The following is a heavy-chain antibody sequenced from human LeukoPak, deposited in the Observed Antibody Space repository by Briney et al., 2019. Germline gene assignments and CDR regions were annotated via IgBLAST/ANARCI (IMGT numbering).Heavy chain of an antibody. D-gene: IGHD2-8*01. J-gene: IGHJ4*02. Sequence: PGGSLRLSCAASGFTFSGYWMSWVRQPPGKGLEWIGEINHSGSTNYNPSLKSRVTISVDTSKNQFSLKLSSVTAADTAVYYCARGRILYSDWGQGTLVTVSS. CDR1: GFTFSGYW. CDR2: INHSGST. CDR3: ARGRILYSD. V-gene: IGHV4-34*01.